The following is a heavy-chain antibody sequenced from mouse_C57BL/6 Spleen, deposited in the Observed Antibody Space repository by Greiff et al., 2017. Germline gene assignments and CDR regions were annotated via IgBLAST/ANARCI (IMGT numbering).Heavy chain of an antibody. D-gene: IGHD1-1*01. Sequence: EVQGVESGGGLVKPGGSLKLSCAASGFTFSDYGMHWVRQAPEKGLEWVAYISSGGSTIYYAHTVKGRFPFARANAKNTLFLQMTSLRSEDTAMYYCASYYYGYAMDYWGQGTSVTVSS. CDR2: ISSGGSTI. CDR3: ASYYYGYAMDY. CDR1: GFTFSDYG. J-gene: IGHJ4*01. V-gene: IGHV5-17*01.